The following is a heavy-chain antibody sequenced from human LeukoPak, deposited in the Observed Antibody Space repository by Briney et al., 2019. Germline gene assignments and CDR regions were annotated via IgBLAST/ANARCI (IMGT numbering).Heavy chain of an antibody. Sequence: PGGSLRLSCAASGFTFSSYGMHWVRQAPGKGLEWVAVISYDGSNKYYADSVKGRFTISRDNSKNTLYLQMNSLRAEDTAVYYCASGWPHFDYRGQGTLVTVSS. D-gene: IGHD6-19*01. J-gene: IGHJ4*02. CDR3: ASGWPHFDY. V-gene: IGHV3-30*03. CDR1: GFTFSSYG. CDR2: ISYDGSNK.